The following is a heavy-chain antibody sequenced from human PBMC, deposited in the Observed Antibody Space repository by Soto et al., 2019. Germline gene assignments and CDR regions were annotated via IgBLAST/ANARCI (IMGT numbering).Heavy chain of an antibody. J-gene: IGHJ5*01. D-gene: IGHD6-19*01. Sequence: EVQLLQSGGGLVQPGGSLRLSCAASGFTFSSYAMNWVRQAPGKGLEWVATISGSGPNTYHADSVEGRFTFSKDNSRNALYLQMNTLTTEDTAIYYCAKKVLRETTADDWGHVAEAVDSWGRVTLVTLSS. V-gene: IGHV3-23*01. CDR2: ISGSGPNT. CDR1: GFTFSSYA. CDR3: AKKVLRETTADDWGHVAEAVDS.